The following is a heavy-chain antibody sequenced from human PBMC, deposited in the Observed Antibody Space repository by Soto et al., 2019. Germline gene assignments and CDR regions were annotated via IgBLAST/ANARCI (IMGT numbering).Heavy chain of an antibody. V-gene: IGHV1-18*01. CDR1: GYTFTSYV. CDR2: ISAYNGNT. D-gene: IGHD3-10*01. CDR3: ARVEAMVRGVTSYYYGMDV. Sequence: ASVKVSCKASGYTFTSYVISWVRQAPGQGLEWMGWISAYNGNTNYAQKLQGRVTMTTDTSTSTAYMELRSLRSDDTAVYYCARVEAMVRGVTSYYYGMDVWGQGTTVNVSS. J-gene: IGHJ6*02.